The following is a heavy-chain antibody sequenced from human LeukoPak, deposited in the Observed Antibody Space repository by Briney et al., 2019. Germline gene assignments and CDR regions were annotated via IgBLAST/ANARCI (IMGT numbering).Heavy chain of an antibody. CDR1: GFSIGDYW. Sequence: GGSLRLSCAASGFSIGDYWMSWVRQAPGKGLGWVANINQDEGSKDYVDSVKGRFTISRDNAKNSLYLQMNSLRAEDTAVYYCWHPMIQGAVSWGQGTLVTVSS. CDR2: INQDEGSK. J-gene: IGHJ5*02. D-gene: IGHD3-10*01. V-gene: IGHV3-7*01. CDR3: WHPMIQGAVS.